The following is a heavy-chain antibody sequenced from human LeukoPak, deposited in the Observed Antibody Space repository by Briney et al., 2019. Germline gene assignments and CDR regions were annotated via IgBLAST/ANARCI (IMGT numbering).Heavy chain of an antibody. CDR1: GFTFSDYA. V-gene: IGHV3-7*01. J-gene: IGHJ4*02. CDR2: IKQDGSEK. Sequence: GGSLRLSCTASGFTFSDYAMSWVRQAPGKGLEWVANIKQDGSEKYYVDSVKGRFTISRDNAKNSLYLQMNSLRAEDTAVYYCARGILGDYWGQGTLVTVSS. CDR3: ARGILGDY. D-gene: IGHD2-15*01.